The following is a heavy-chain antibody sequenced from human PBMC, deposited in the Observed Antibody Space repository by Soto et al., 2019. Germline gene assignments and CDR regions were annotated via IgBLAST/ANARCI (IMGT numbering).Heavy chain of an antibody. V-gene: IGHV1-69*06. D-gene: IGHD3-22*01. J-gene: IGHJ4*02. CDR1: GGTFSSYA. CDR3: ARGGSYYDSSGYYRGFGY. Sequence: QVQLVQSGAEVKKPGTSVKVSCKASGGTFSSYAISWVRQAHGQGLERMGGIIPIFGTANYAQKFQGRVTITADKPTSTAYMELSSLRSEDTAVYYCARGGSYYDSSGYYRGFGYWGQGTLVTVSS. CDR2: IIPIFGTA.